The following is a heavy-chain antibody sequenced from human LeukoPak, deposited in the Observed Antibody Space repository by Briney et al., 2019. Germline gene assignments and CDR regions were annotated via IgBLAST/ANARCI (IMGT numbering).Heavy chain of an antibody. CDR2: INWNGGST. CDR3: VRSRVRGDPFDP. D-gene: IGHD3-10*01. Sequence: GGSLRLSCAASGFTFDDYGMSWVRHAPGKGLEWVSGINWNGGSTGYADSVKGRFTISRDNANNYLYLQMNSLRPEDTGLYYCVRSRVRGDPFDPWGQGILVTVSS. CDR1: GFTFDDYG. J-gene: IGHJ5*02. V-gene: IGHV3-20*04.